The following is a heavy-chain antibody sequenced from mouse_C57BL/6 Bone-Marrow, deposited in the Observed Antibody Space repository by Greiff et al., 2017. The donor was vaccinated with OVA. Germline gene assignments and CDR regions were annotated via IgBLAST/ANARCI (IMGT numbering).Heavy chain of an antibody. CDR2: IDPADSYT. Sequence: VQLQQSGAELVKPGASVKLSCKASGYTFTSYWMQWVKQRPGQGLEWIGEIDPADSYTNYNQKFKGKATLTVDTSSSTAYMQLSSLTSEDSAVYYGARDSSGCGAWFAYGGQGTLVTVSA. V-gene: IGHV1-50*01. CDR1: GYTFTSYW. D-gene: IGHD3-2*02. CDR3: ARDSSGCGAWFAY. J-gene: IGHJ3*01.